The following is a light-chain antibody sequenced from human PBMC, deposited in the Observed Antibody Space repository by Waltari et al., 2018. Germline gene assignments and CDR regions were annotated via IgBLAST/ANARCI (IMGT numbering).Light chain of an antibody. CDR3: ATWDDSLNVWV. Sequence: QSVLTQPPSASGTPGQGVTISCSGSSSNIGSNTVNWYLQLPGTAPKLLIYSNNQRPSGVPDRFSGSKSGTSASLAISGLQSEDEADYYCATWDDSLNVWVFGGGTKLTVL. CDR2: SNN. J-gene: IGLJ3*02. CDR1: SSNIGSNT. V-gene: IGLV1-44*01.